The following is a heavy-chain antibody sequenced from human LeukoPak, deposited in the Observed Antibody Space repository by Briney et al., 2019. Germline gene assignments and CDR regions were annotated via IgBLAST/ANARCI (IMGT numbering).Heavy chain of an antibody. CDR2: IIPIFGTA. Sequence: SVKVSCKASGGTFSSYAISWVRQAPGQGLEWMGRIIPIFGTANYAQKFQGRVTITTDESTSTAYMELRSLRSDDTAVYYCARGGLYGSGSSWGQGTLVTVSS. V-gene: IGHV1-69*05. D-gene: IGHD3-10*01. J-gene: IGHJ5*02. CDR3: ARGGLYGSGSS. CDR1: GGTFSSYA.